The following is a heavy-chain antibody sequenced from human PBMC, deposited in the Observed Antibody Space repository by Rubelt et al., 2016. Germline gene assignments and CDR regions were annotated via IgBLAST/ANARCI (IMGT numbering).Heavy chain of an antibody. V-gene: IGHV3-23*04. Sequence: EVQLVESGGGFVQPGGSLRLSCVASGFSFSTYAMSWVRQAPGKGLEGVSAISDSGGGRDYAASEKGRFTLSRAYSKNTLYLQKNSLRAVDTAVYYCASDEPYSGSYHKFDHWGQGNLVTVSS. D-gene: IGHD1-26*01. J-gene: IGHJ4*02. CDR2: ISDSGGGR. CDR3: ASDEPYSGSYHKFDH. CDR1: GFSFSTYA.